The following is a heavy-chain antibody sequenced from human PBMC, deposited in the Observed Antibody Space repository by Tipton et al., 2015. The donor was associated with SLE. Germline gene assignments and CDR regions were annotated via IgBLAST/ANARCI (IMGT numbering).Heavy chain of an antibody. J-gene: IGHJ5*02. V-gene: IGHV4-38-2*02. CDR1: GFSISSYY. Sequence: TLSLTCTVSGFSISSYYWAWIRQPPGKGLEWIGHIFHIGSAYYNPSLKSRVTIPIDMSTNQFSLKVKSVTAADTAVYYCARLADGNRNWFDPWGQGTLVTVSS. D-gene: IGHD6-13*01. CDR3: ARLADGNRNWFDP. CDR2: IFHIGSA.